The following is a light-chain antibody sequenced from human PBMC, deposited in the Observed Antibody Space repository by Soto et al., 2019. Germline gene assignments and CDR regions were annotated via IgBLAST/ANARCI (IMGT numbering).Light chain of an antibody. CDR2: GAS. CDR1: QSVSNSY. J-gene: IGKJ1*01. Sequence: EIMSTQSPCTLSLSPGERATLSCRASQSVSNSYLAWYQQKPGRAPRLLIYGASSRATDIPDRFSGSGSGTDFTLTISRLEPVDSAVYYCQQYGSSPTTLGQGTKVDIK. CDR3: QQYGSSPTT. V-gene: IGKV3-20*01.